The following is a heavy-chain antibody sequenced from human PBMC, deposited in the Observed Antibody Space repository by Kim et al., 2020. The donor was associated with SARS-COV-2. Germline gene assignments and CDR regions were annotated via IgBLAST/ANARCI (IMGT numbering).Heavy chain of an antibody. V-gene: IGHV1-69*04. CDR2: IIPIFGIA. D-gene: IGHD1-7*01. Sequence: SVKVSCKASGGTFSSYAISWVRQAPGQGLEWMGMIIPIFGIANYAQKFQGRVTITADKSTSTAYMELSSLRSEDTAVYYCARGVVGTTSGYYYYYYMDVWGKGTTVTVSS. CDR3: ARGVVGTTSGYYYYYYMDV. J-gene: IGHJ6*03. CDR1: GGTFSSYA.